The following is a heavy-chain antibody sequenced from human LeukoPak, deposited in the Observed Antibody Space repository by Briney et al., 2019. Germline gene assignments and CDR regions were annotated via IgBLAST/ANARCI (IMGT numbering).Heavy chain of an antibody. CDR2: INSDGSST. D-gene: IGHD3-22*01. Sequence: GGSLRLSCAASGFTFSSYWMHWVRQAPGKGLVWVSRINSDGSSTGYADSVKGRFTISRDNAKNTLYLQMNSLRAEDTAVYYCARDLDYYDSSGYIDYWGQGTLVTVSS. J-gene: IGHJ4*02. V-gene: IGHV3-74*01. CDR1: GFTFSSYW. CDR3: ARDLDYYDSSGYIDY.